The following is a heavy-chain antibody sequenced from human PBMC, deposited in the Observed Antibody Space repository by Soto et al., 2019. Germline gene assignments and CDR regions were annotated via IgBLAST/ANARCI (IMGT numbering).Heavy chain of an antibody. Sequence: QITLKESGPTLVKPTQTLTLTCTFSGFSLSSTRMAVGWIRQPPGKALEWLALIYWDDDKRYSPFLKSRLTITQDTSKNQVVLTMSNMDPVDTARYSCAHIVVAGLGYYFDYWGQGTLVTVSS. CDR3: AHIVVAGLGYYFDY. J-gene: IGHJ4*02. CDR1: GFSLSSTRMA. V-gene: IGHV2-5*02. CDR2: IYWDDDK. D-gene: IGHD6-19*01.